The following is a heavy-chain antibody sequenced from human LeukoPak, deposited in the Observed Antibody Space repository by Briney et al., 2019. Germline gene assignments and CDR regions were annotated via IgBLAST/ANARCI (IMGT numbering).Heavy chain of an antibody. CDR3: ARVGYYGSGTTFDP. CDR1: GFTFSSYG. J-gene: IGHJ5*02. V-gene: IGHV3-33*01. D-gene: IGHD3-10*01. CDR2: IWYDGSNK. Sequence: GGSLRLSCAASGFTFSSYGMHWVRQAPGKGLEWVAVIWYDGSNKYYADSVKGRFTISRDNSKNTLYLQMNSLRAEDTAVYYCARVGYYGSGTTFDPWGQGTLVTVSS.